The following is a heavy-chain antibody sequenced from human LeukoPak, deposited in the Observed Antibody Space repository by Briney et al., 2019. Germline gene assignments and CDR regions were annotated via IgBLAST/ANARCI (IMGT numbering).Heavy chain of an antibody. V-gene: IGHV3-11*01. J-gene: IGHJ6*04. CDR3: TRGVFSDV. CDR1: GFIFSDYY. Sequence: GGSLRLSCAASGFIFSDYYMNWIRQAPGKGLEWVSHINGGGTTKYYADSVRGRFTLSRDNAKNTLYLQLNNPRAEDTAVYYCTRGVFSDVWGTGTTVTVSS. CDR2: INGGGTTK.